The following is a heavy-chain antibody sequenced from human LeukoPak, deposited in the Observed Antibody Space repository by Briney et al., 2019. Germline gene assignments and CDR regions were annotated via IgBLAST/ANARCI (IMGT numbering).Heavy chain of an antibody. CDR1: GFTVSSNY. J-gene: IGHJ1*01. CDR3: ARSTRSSSWFPGADFFQY. V-gene: IGHV3-21*06. D-gene: IGHD6-13*01. CDR2: ISSSGGYI. Sequence: GGSLRLSCAASGFTVSSNYMSWVRQAPGKGLEWVSSISSSGGYIYYADSVKGRFSISRDNAKNSLYLQMNSLRAEDTAVYYCARSTRSSSWFPGADFFQYWGQGTLVPVSS.